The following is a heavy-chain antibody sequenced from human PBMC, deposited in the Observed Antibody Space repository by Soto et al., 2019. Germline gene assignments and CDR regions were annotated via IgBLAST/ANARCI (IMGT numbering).Heavy chain of an antibody. Sequence: GGSLRLSCAASGFTFSNHWMTWVRQAPGKGLEWVASVKQDGSEIYYGDSVKGRFTISRDNAKNSLFLQLNSLRAEDTAMYYCARDPGISSGWYYFDYWGQGTLVTVSS. V-gene: IGHV3-7*05. CDR1: GFTFSNHW. D-gene: IGHD6-19*01. CDR3: ARDPGISSGWYYFDY. J-gene: IGHJ4*02. CDR2: VKQDGSEI.